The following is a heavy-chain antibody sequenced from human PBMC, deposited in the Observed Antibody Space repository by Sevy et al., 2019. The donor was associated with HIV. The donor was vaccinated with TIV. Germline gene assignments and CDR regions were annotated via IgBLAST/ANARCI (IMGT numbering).Heavy chain of an antibody. J-gene: IGHJ6*02. CDR2: ISYHGRDK. CDR3: AKDFTGYNGMDV. D-gene: IGHD1-1*01. Sequence: GGSLRLSCVVSGITFTTSGMHWVRQAPGKGLEWVAVISYHGRDKFYADSVKGRFTISRDNSKNILYLHMNSLRIEDTAVYYCAKDFTGYNGMDVWGQRTMVTVSS. CDR1: GITFTTSG. V-gene: IGHV3-30*18.